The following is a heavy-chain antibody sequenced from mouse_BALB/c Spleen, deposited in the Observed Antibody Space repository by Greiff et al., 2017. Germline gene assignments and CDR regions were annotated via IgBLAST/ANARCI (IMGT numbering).Heavy chain of an antibody. CDR1: GFNIKDYY. CDR2: IDPENGNT. V-gene: IGHV14-1*02. CDR3: ARIYYGNYVYFDV. Sequence: VQLQQSGAELVRPGALVKLSCKASGFNIKDYYMHWVKQRPEQGLEWIGWIDPENGNTIYDPKFQGKATITADTSSNTAYLQLSSLTSEDTAVYYCARIYYGNYVYFDVWGAGTTVTVSS. D-gene: IGHD2-1*01. J-gene: IGHJ1*01.